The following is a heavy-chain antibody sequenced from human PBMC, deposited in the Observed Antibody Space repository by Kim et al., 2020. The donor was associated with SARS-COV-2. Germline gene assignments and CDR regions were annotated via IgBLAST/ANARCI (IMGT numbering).Heavy chain of an antibody. D-gene: IGHD6-25*01. J-gene: IGHJ4*02. CDR2: NT. Sequence: NTEYAHKFQGRVTMTTDTSTRTAYMNLWGLTCDDTAVYYCARGSAWPKIDYWGQGTLVTVSS. V-gene: IGHV1-18*01. CDR3: ARGSAWPKIDY.